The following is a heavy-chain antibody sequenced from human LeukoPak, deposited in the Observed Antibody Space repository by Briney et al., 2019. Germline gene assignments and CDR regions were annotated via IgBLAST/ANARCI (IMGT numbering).Heavy chain of an antibody. CDR1: GYTFTSYG. J-gene: IGHJ4*02. Sequence: ASVKVSCKASGYTFTSYGISWVRQAPGQGLEWMGWISAYNGNTNHAQKLQGRVTMTTDTSTSTAYMELRSLRSEDTAVYYCARGRTIVAATPLFDYWGQGTLVTVSS. D-gene: IGHD2-15*01. CDR2: ISAYNGNT. V-gene: IGHV1-18*01. CDR3: ARGRTIVAATPLFDY.